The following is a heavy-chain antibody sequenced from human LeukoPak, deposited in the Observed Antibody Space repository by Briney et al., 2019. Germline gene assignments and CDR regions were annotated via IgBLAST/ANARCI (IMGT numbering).Heavy chain of an antibody. CDR1: GFTFSSYA. CDR3: ARPVRSGYDWESFDY. D-gene: IGHD5-12*01. J-gene: IGHJ4*02. V-gene: IGHV3-30*04. CDR2: ISYDGSNK. Sequence: GGSLRLSCAASGFTFSSYAMHWVRQAPGKGLEWVAVISYDGSNKYYADSVKGRFTISRDNSKNMLYLQMNSLRAEDTAVYYCARPVRSGYDWESFDYWGQGTLVTVSS.